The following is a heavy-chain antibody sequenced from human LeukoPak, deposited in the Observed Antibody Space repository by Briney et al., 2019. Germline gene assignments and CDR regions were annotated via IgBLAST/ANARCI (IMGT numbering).Heavy chain of an antibody. Sequence: GGSLRLSCAASGFTFSSYAVSWVRQAPGKGLEWVSAISARGDSTYYADSVEGRFTNSRDNSKNTLYLQMNSLRGEDTALYYCARGAYGDYDYWGQGTLVTVSS. CDR2: ISARGDST. V-gene: IGHV3-23*01. J-gene: IGHJ4*02. CDR1: GFTFSSYA. CDR3: ARGAYGDYDY. D-gene: IGHD4-17*01.